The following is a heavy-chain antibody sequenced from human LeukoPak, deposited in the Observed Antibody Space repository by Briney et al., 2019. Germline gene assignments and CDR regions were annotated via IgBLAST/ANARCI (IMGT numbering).Heavy chain of an antibody. CDR3: AIHPSDSSGYFSY. V-gene: IGHV7-4-1*02. J-gene: IGHJ4*02. CDR2: IDTKTGNP. Sequence: ASVKVSFKASGYNFSSCAINWVRQAPGQGLEYMGWIDTKTGNPTYAQGFTGRFVFSLDTSVSTAYLQISSLKAEDTAVYYCAIHPSDSSGYFSYWGQGALVTVSS. D-gene: IGHD3-22*01. CDR1: GYNFSSCA.